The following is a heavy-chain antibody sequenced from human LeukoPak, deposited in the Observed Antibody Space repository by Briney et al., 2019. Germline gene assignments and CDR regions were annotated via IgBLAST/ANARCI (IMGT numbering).Heavy chain of an antibody. CDR1: GFTFSDYY. D-gene: IGHD2/OR15-2a*01. Sequence: GGSLRLSCAASGFTFSDYYMSWIRQAPGKGLEWLSYISRSAISTHYADSVKGRFTISRDNAKNSLYLQMNSLRAEDTAVYYCGRDFRDRSMPIAYWGQGTLVTVSS. V-gene: IGHV3-11*01. CDR2: ISRSAIST. J-gene: IGHJ4*02. CDR3: GRDFRDRSMPIAY.